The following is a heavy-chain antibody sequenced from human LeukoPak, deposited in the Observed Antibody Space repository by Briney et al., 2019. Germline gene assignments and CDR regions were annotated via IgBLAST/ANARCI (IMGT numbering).Heavy chain of an antibody. CDR3: ARDQGSRGFLEWLDTYYFDY. CDR1: GYTFTSYA. J-gene: IGHJ4*02. Sequence: ASVKVSCKASGYTFTSYAMNWVRQAPGQGLEWMGWINTNTGNPTYAQGFTGRFVFSLDTSVSTAYLQISSLKAEDTAVYYCARDQGSRGFLEWLDTYYFDYWGQGTLVTVSS. CDR2: INTNTGNP. V-gene: IGHV7-4-1*02. D-gene: IGHD3-3*01.